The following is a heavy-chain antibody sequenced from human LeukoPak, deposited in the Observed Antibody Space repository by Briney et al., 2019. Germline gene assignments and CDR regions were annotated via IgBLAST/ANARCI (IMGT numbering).Heavy chain of an antibody. CDR2: ISSNGGST. V-gene: IGHV3-64*01. Sequence: HPGGSLRLSCAASGFTFSSYAMSWVRQAPGKGLEWVSAISSNGGSTYYANSVKGRFTISRDNSKNTLYLQMGSLRAEDMAVYYCARGRNVGIDWGQGTLVTVSS. CDR1: GFTFSSYA. D-gene: IGHD6-13*01. J-gene: IGHJ4*02. CDR3: ARGRNVGID.